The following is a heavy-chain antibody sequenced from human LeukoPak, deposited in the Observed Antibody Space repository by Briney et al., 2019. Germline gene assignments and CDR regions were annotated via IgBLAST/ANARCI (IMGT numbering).Heavy chain of an antibody. CDR1: GFTFSSYA. CDR2: ISGSGGST. Sequence: GGSLRLSCAASGFTFSSYAMSWVRQAPGKGLEWVSAISGSGGSTYYADSVKGRFTISRDNAKNSLYLQMNSLRAEDTAVYYCAREGTAMGLVPDSDAFDIWGQGTMVTVSS. J-gene: IGHJ3*02. V-gene: IGHV3-23*01. CDR3: AREGTAMGLVPDSDAFDI. D-gene: IGHD5-18*01.